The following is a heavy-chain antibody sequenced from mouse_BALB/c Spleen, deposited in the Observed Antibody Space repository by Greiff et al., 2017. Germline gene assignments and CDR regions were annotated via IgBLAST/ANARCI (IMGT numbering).Heavy chain of an antibody. CDR3: ARLYGSSYYYAMDY. D-gene: IGHD1-1*01. CDR2: ISNGGGST. J-gene: IGHJ4*01. CDR1: GFTFSSYT. V-gene: IGHV5-12-2*01. Sequence: EVKLMESGGGLVQPGGSLKLSCAASGFTFSSYTMSWVRQTPEKRLEWVAYISNGGGSTYYPDTVKGRFTISRDNAKNTLYLQMSSLKSEDTAMYYCARLYGSSYYYAMDYWGQGTSVTVSS.